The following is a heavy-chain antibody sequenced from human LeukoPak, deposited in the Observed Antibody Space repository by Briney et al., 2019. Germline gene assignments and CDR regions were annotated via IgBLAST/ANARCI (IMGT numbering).Heavy chain of an antibody. D-gene: IGHD6-13*01. Sequence: GESLKISCKGSGYSFTSYWIGWVRQMPGKGLEWMGIIYPGDSDTRYSPSFQGQVTISADKSISTAYLQWSSLKASDTAMYSCARRAKAIAAAGAYYFDYWGQGTLVTVSS. V-gene: IGHV5-51*01. CDR2: IYPGDSDT. J-gene: IGHJ4*02. CDR1: GYSFTSYW. CDR3: ARRAKAIAAAGAYYFDY.